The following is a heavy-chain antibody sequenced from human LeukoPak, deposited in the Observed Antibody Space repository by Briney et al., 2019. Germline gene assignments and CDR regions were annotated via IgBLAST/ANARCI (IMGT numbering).Heavy chain of an antibody. CDR3: ARVPDSSSWYIVGY. CDR1: GFTFSSYA. J-gene: IGHJ4*02. D-gene: IGHD6-13*01. Sequence: GGSLRLSCAASGFTFSSYAMHWVRQAPGKGLEWVAVISYDGSNKYYADSVKGRFTISRDNSKNTLYLQMNSLRAEDTAVYYCARVPDSSSWYIVGYWGQGTLVTVSS. V-gene: IGHV3-30-3*01. CDR2: ISYDGSNK.